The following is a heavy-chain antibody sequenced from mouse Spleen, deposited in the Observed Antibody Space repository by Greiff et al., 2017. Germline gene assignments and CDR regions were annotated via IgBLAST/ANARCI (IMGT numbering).Heavy chain of an antibody. CDR3: ARSDRFYAMDY. D-gene: IGHD2-14*01. Sequence: EVQLQQSGAELVKPGASVKLSCTASGFNIKDTYMHWVKQRPEQGLEWIGRIDPANGNTKYDPKFQGKATVTADTSSNTAYLQLSSLTSEDTAVYYCARSDRFYAMDYWGQGTSVTVSS. V-gene: IGHV14-3*02. CDR1: GFNIKDTY. CDR2: IDPANGNT. J-gene: IGHJ4*01.